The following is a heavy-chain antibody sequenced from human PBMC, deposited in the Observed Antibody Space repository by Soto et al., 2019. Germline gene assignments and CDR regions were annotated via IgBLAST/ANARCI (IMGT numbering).Heavy chain of an antibody. D-gene: IGHD3-22*01. CDR3: ARQDSSGYRRGDY. CDR1: GGTFSSYA. J-gene: IGHJ4*02. V-gene: IGHV1-69*13. CDR2: IIPIFGTA. Sequence: GASVKVSCKASGGTFSSYAISWVRQAPGQGLEWMGGIIPIFGTANYAQKFQGRVTITADESTSTAYMELSSLRSEDTAVYYCARQDSSGYRRGDYWGQGTLVTVSS.